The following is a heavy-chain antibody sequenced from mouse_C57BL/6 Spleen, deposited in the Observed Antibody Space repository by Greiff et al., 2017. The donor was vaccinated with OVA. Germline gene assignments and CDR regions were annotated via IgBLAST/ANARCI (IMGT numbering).Heavy chain of an antibody. CDR3: ARRGYYGSSYYFDY. D-gene: IGHD1-1*01. CDR1: GYTFTSYD. V-gene: IGHV1-85*01. CDR2: IYPRDGST. Sequence: VQLQESGPELVKPGASVKLSCKASGYTFTSYDINWVKQRPGQGLEWIGWIYPRDGSTKYNEKFKGKATLTVDTSSSTAYMELHSLTSEDSAVYFGARRGYYGSSYYFDYWGQGTTLTVSS. J-gene: IGHJ2*01.